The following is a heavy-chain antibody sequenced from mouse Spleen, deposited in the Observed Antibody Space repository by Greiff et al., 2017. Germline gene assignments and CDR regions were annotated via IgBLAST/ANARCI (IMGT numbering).Heavy chain of an antibody. V-gene: IGHV5-9-1*01. D-gene: IGHD4-1*01. CDR2: ISSGGSYT. CDR3: ARQANWDFAY. J-gene: IGHJ3*01. Sequence: EVMLVESGGGLVKPGGSLKLSCAASGFTFSSYAMSWVRQTPEKRLEWVATISSGGSYTYYPDSVKGRFTISRDNAKNTLYLQMSSLRSEDTAMYYCARQANWDFAYWGQGTLVTVSA. CDR1: GFTFSSYA.